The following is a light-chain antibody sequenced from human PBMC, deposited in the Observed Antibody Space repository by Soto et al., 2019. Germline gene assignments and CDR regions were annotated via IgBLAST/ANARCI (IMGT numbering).Light chain of an antibody. V-gene: IGKV3-15*01. Sequence: EIVMTHSPFTLSVSPGERVTLSGRASQSVSSNLAWYQQKPGQAPSLLIYGAFTRDTGIPARFSGTGSGTEFTLTISSLQSEDFALYYCQQYNDWPLTFGKGTKVDIK. CDR2: GAF. J-gene: IGKJ1*01. CDR1: QSVSSN. CDR3: QQYNDWPLT.